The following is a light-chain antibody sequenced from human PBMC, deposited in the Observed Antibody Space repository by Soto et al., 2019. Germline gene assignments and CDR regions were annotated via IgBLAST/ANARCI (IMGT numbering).Light chain of an antibody. Sequence: QSALTQPASVSGSPGQSITISCTGTSSDVGGSNYVSWYQQHPGKAPKLMFYDVSNRPSGVSNRFSGSKSGNTASLTISGLQAEDEADYYCGSYSSSSTLYVFGTGTKVTVL. CDR1: SSDVGGSNY. J-gene: IGLJ1*01. CDR2: DVS. V-gene: IGLV2-14*03. CDR3: GSYSSSSTLYV.